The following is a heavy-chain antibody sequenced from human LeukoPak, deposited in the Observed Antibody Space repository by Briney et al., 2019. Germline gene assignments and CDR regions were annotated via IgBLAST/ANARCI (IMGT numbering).Heavy chain of an antibody. V-gene: IGHV3-23*01. CDR2: ISGSGGST. J-gene: IGHJ5*02. D-gene: IGHD3-10*01. CDR3: AKGGSFYSHYFPANWFDP. Sequence: GGSLRLSCAASGFNFSSYAMTWVRQAPGKGLEWVSGISGSGGSTYVADSVKGRFTISRDNSKNTLYLQMNSLRAEDTAVYYCAKGGSFYSHYFPANWFDPWGQGTGVTVSS. CDR1: GFNFSSYA.